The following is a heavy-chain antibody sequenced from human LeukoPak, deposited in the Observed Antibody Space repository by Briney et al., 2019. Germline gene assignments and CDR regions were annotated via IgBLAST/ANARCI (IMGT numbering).Heavy chain of an antibody. CDR2: INHSGST. D-gene: IGHD5-18*01. CDR1: GGSTSSYY. CDR3: ARGRYSFAY. V-gene: IGHV4-34*01. Sequence: SETLSLTCTVSGGSTSSYYWSWIRQPPGKGLEWIGEINHSGSTNYNPSLKSRVTISVDTSKNQFSLNLRSVTAADTAVYYCARGRYSFAYWGQGTLVTVSS. J-gene: IGHJ4*02.